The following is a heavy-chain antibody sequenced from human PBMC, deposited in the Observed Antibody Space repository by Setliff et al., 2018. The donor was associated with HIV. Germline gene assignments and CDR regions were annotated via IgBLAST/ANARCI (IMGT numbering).Heavy chain of an antibody. D-gene: IGHD6-6*01. Sequence: SETLSLTCTVSGGSISSSSYYWGWIRQPPGKGLEWIGSIYYSGSTYYNPSLKTRVTISVDPSKNQFSLKLRSVTAADTAVYYCARHDTEYSSYPIDYWGQGNLVTVSS. J-gene: IGHJ4*02. CDR3: ARHDTEYSSYPIDY. V-gene: IGHV4-39*01. CDR2: IYYSGST. CDR1: GGSISSSSYY.